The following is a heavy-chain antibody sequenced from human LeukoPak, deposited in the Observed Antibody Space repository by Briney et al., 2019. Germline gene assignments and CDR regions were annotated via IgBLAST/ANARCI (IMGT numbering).Heavy chain of an antibody. CDR1: GFPFSSYW. Sequence: PGGSLRLSCAASGFPFSSYWMNWVRQAPGKGLEWVANIKQDGSEKYYVDSVKGRFTISRDNAKNSLYLQMNSLGAEDTAVYYCARDLVNRGSGSYFDYWGQGALVTVSS. V-gene: IGHV3-7*01. CDR3: ARDLVNRGSGSYFDY. J-gene: IGHJ4*02. D-gene: IGHD3-10*01. CDR2: IKQDGSEK.